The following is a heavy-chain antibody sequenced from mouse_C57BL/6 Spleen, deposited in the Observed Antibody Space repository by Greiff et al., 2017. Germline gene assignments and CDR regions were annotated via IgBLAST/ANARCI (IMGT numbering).Heavy chain of an antibody. Sequence: QVQLQQPGAELVKPGASVKLSCKASGYTFTSYWMHWVKQRPGQGLEWIGMIHPNSGSTNYNEKFKSKATLTVDKSSSTAYMQLSSLTSEDSAVYYCARPPIYYEYGRFAYWGQGTLVTVSA. CDR1: GYTFTSYW. V-gene: IGHV1-64*01. CDR3: ARPPIYYEYGRFAY. CDR2: IHPNSGST. D-gene: IGHD2-4*01. J-gene: IGHJ3*01.